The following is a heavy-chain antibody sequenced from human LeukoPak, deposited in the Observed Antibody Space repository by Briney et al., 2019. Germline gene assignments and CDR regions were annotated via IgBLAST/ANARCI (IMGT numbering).Heavy chain of an antibody. CDR3: ARGYSSSWLTFDY. D-gene: IGHD6-13*01. Sequence: SETLSLTCAVYGGSFSGFYWSWIRQPPGKGLEWSGEINHSGSTNYNPSLKSRVTISVDTSKNQFSLKLSSVTAADTALYYCARGYSSSWLTFDYWGQGTLVTVSS. J-gene: IGHJ4*02. V-gene: IGHV4-34*01. CDR2: INHSGST. CDR1: GGSFSGFY.